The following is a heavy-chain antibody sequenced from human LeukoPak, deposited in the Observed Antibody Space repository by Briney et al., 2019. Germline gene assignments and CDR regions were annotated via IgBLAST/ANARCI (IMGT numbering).Heavy chain of an antibody. J-gene: IGHJ4*02. CDR3: VTRVKSTGDY. V-gene: IGHV3-15*01. Sequence: GGPLRLSCEASGFTFSTVWMNWVRQAPGKGLEWTGRIKTKTDGGTTEYAAPVKGRFTISRDDSKNTVYLQMNSLKTEDTALYYCVTRVKSTGDYWGQGTLVTVSS. D-gene: IGHD1-1*01. CDR1: GFTFSTVW. CDR2: IKTKTDGGTT.